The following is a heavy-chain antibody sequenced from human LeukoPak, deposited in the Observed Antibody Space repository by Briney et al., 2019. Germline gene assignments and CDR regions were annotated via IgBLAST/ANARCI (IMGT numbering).Heavy chain of an antibody. CDR1: GGSISSHH. V-gene: IGHV4-59*08. Sequence: SETLSLTCTVSGGSISSHHWSWIRQPPGKGLEWLGYIYYSGSTNYNPSLKSRVTISVDTSKNQFSLKLSSVTAADTAVYYCARHLDIAAAGTFDYWGQGTLVTVSS. J-gene: IGHJ4*02. CDR3: ARHLDIAAAGTFDY. CDR2: IYYSGST. D-gene: IGHD6-13*01.